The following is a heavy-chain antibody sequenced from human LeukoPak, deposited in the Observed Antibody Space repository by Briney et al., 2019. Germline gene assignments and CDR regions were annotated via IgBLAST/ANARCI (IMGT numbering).Heavy chain of an antibody. D-gene: IGHD4-11*01. CDR1: GGSISSYY. CDR3: ARSFRYYSNYPFDY. CDR2: IYYSGST. Sequence: SETLSLTCTVCGGSISSYYWSWIRQPPGKGLDWIGYIYYSGSTNYNPSLKSRVTISVDTSKNQFSLKLSSVTAADTAVYHCARSFRYYSNYPFDYWGQGTLVTVSS. J-gene: IGHJ4*02. V-gene: IGHV4-59*01.